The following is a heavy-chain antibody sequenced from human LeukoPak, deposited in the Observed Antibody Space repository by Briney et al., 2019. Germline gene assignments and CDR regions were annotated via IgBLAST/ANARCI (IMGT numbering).Heavy chain of an antibody. D-gene: IGHD2-2*01. J-gene: IGHJ4*02. CDR2: IYYSGST. CDR3: ARGGVVPAGLIDY. CDR1: GGSISSSSYY. V-gene: IGHV4-39*01. Sequence: SETLSLTCTVSGGSISSSSYYWGWIRQPPGKGLEWIGSIYYSGSTYYNPSLKSRVTISVDTSKNQFSLKLSSVTAGDTAVYYCARGGVVPAGLIDYWGQGTLVTVSS.